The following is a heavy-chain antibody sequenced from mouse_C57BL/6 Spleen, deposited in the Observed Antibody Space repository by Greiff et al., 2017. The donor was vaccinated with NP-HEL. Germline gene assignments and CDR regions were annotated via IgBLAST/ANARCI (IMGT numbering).Heavy chain of an antibody. CDR2: ISSGSSTI. V-gene: IGHV5-17*01. CDR3: ARRGYYGSRGLYWYFDV. D-gene: IGHD1-1*01. CDR1: GFTFSDYG. J-gene: IGHJ1*03. Sequence: EVMLVESGGGLVKPGGSLKLSCAASGFTFSDYGMHWVRQAPEKGLEWVAYISSGSSTIYYADTVKGRFTISRDNAKNTLFLQMTSLRSEDTAMYYCARRGYYGSRGLYWYFDVWGTGTTVTVSS.